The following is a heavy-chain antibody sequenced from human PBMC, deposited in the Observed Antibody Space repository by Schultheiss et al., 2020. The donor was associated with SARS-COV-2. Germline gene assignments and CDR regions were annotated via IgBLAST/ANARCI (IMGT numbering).Heavy chain of an antibody. CDR3: ARASTVVTPRALDY. D-gene: IGHD4-23*01. V-gene: IGHV3-23*01. J-gene: IGHJ4*02. Sequence: GGSLRLSCTASGFTFGDYAMSWVRQAPGKGLEWVSAISGSGGSTYYADSVKGRFTISRDNSKNTLYLQMNSLRAEDTAVYYCARASTVVTPRALDYWGQGTLVTVSS. CDR2: ISGSGGST. CDR1: GFTFGDYA.